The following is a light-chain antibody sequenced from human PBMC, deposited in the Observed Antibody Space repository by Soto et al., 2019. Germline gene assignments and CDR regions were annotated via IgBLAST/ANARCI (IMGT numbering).Light chain of an antibody. CDR2: DTS. Sequence: EVELTQSPGTLSLSPGERATLSCRASQSVSSSHLAWYQQKRGQAPRLLIYDTSTRATGIPDRFSGSGSGTDLTLTISRLEPEDFAVYHCQQYGASPWTFGQGTQVEVK. J-gene: IGKJ1*01. V-gene: IGKV3-20*01. CDR3: QQYGASPWT. CDR1: QSVSSSH.